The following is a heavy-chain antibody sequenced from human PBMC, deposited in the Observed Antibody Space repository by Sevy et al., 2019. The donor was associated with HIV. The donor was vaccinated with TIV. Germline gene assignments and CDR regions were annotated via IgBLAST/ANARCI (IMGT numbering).Heavy chain of an antibody. CDR1: GYSFTGYY. J-gene: IGHJ6*02. CDR3: VRAPADFWTGGMDV. D-gene: IGHD3-3*01. CDR2: INPISGAT. V-gene: IGHV1-2*06. Sequence: ASVKVSCKASGYSFTGYYMHWVRQAPGQGLEWMARINPISGATDDSQKFQGRVTMKRDTSISTADMEVSRLRSDETAMYYCVRAPADFWTGGMDVWGQGTTVTVSS.